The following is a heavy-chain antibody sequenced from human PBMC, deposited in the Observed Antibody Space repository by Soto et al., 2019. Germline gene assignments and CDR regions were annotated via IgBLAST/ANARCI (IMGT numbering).Heavy chain of an antibody. V-gene: IGHV4-39*01. CDR1: GGSLISYTYY. J-gene: IGHJ5*02. D-gene: IGHD3-10*01. CDR3: ARHSGDISDNWFDP. Sequence: QLQLHESDPGLVKPSETLSLTCAVSGGSLISYTYYWGWVRQPPGKGLEWIASMHHSGTTYYSPSLKSRITLSVDTSKNHFSLRLSSVTAADTAIYYCARHSGDISDNWFDPWGPGTLVTISS. CDR2: MHHSGTT.